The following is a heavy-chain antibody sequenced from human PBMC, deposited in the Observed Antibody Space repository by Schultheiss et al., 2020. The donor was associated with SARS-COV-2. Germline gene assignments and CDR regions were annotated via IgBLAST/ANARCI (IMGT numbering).Heavy chain of an antibody. D-gene: IGHD6-13*01. V-gene: IGHV3-21*01. CDR3: ARDRGQQQLSYYYYYGMDV. CDR1: GFTFSSYS. Sequence: GGSLRLSCAASGFTFSSYSMNWVRQAPGKGLEWVSSISSSSSYIYYADSVKGRFTISRDNAKNTLYLQMNSLRAEDTAVYYCARDRGQQQLSYYYYYGMDVWGQGTTVTVSS. J-gene: IGHJ6*02. CDR2: ISSSSSYI.